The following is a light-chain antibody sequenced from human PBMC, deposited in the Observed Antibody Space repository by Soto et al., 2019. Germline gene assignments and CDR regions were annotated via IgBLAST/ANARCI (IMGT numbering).Light chain of an antibody. Sequence: DIQMTQSPSSLSASVGDRVTITCRASQSISTYLNWYQQKAGLAPKLLIYAASSLQSGVPSRFSGSGSGTDFTLTISSLQPDDFATYYCQQYNNYWTFGQGTKVDIK. CDR2: AAS. CDR1: QSISTY. CDR3: QQYNNYWT. V-gene: IGKV1-39*01. J-gene: IGKJ1*01.